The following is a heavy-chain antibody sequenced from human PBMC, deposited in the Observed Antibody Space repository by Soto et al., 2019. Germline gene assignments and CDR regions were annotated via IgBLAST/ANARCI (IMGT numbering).Heavy chain of an antibody. CDR3: ATENWNYVHYYYMDV. D-gene: IGHD1-7*01. J-gene: IGHJ6*03. Sequence: ASVKVSCKASGYTFTSYGISWVRQAPGQGLEWMGWISAYNGNTNYAQKLQGRVTMTTDTSTSTAYMELRSLRSDDTAVYYCATENWNYVHYYYMDVWGKGTTVTVTS. V-gene: IGHV1-18*01. CDR1: GYTFTSYG. CDR2: ISAYNGNT.